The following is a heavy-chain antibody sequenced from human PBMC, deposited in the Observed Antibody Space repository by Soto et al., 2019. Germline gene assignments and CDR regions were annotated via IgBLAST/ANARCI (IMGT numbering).Heavy chain of an antibody. V-gene: IGHV3-15*01. D-gene: IGHD6-19*01. CDR2: IKSKADGQTI. J-gene: IGHJ6*02. CDR1: GFTFSSAW. CDR3: TTGYSSGWYFYYYGMDV. Sequence: EVQLVESGGGLVKPGGSLRLSCAASGFTFSSAWMTWVRQAPGKGLEWVGRIKSKADGQTIDYAAPVKGRFTISRDDSKNTLYLQMNSLKTEDTAVYYCTTGYSSGWYFYYYGMDVWGQGTTVTVSS.